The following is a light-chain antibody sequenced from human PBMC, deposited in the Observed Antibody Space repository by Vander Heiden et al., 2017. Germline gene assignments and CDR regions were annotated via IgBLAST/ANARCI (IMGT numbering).Light chain of an antibody. CDR1: LGISSY. V-gene: IGKV1-9*01. Sequence: IQLTQSPFTLPASVGDRVTITCRASLGISSYLAWYQQKPGKAPKLLIYGASTLESGVPSRFSGSGSGTDFTLTISSLQPEDFATYYCQQLDSNPLTFGEGTKVEIK. CDR2: GAS. J-gene: IGKJ4*01. CDR3: QQLDSNPLT.